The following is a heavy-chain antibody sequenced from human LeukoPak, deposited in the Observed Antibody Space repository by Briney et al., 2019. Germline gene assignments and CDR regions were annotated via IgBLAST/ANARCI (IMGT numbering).Heavy chain of an antibody. CDR3: ARGRPEGYYYGSGSYGDY. CDR1: GFTFSNYA. CDR2: ISSSSSYI. J-gene: IGHJ4*02. Sequence: GGSLRLSCQASGFTFSNYAMSWVRQAPGKGLEWVSSISSSSSYIYYADSVKGRFTISRDNAKNSLYLQMNSLRAEDTAVYYCARGRPEGYYYGSGSYGDYWGQGTLVTVSS. D-gene: IGHD3-10*01. V-gene: IGHV3-21*01.